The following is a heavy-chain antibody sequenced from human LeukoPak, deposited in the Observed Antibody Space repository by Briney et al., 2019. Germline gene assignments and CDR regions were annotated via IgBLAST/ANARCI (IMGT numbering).Heavy chain of an antibody. J-gene: IGHJ6*02. CDR3: ARYTRGRNGMDV. D-gene: IGHD1-26*01. CDR1: GGSISSYY. V-gene: IGHV4-59*08. Sequence: SETLSLTCTVSGGSISSYYWSWIRQPPGKGLEWIGYSYYSGSTNYNPSLKSRVTISVDTTKNQFSLKLSSVTAADTAVYYCARYTRGRNGMDVWGQGTTVTVSS. CDR2: SYYSGST.